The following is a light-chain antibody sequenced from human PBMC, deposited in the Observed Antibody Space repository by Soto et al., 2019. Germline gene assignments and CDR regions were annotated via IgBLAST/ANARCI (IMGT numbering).Light chain of an antibody. CDR2: EDN. J-gene: IGLJ2*01. CDR3: QSYDSSSVV. Sequence: NFMLTQPHSVSASPGKTVTISCTGSSGIIANNYVQWYQQRPGSAPTTVIYEDNQRPSGVPDRFSGSIDRSSNSASLIISGLKTEDEADYYCQSYDSSSVVFGGGTKLTVL. CDR1: SGIIANNY. V-gene: IGLV6-57*02.